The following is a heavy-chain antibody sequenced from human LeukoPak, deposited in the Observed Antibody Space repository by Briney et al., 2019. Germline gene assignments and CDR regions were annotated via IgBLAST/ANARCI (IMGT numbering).Heavy chain of an antibody. Sequence: SVKVSCKASGGTFSSYAISWVRQAPGQGLEWMGRIIPIFGTANYAQKFQGRVAITTDESTSTAYMELSSLRSEDTAVYYCARDRRGDGYAGYWGQGTLVTVSS. CDR2: IIPIFGTA. CDR3: ARDRRGDGYAGY. D-gene: IGHD5-12*01. J-gene: IGHJ4*02. CDR1: GGTFSSYA. V-gene: IGHV1-69*05.